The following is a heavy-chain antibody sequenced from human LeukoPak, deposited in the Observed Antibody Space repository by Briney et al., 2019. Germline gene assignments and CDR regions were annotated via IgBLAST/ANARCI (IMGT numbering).Heavy chain of an antibody. CDR2: MYHSGRS. CDR1: GYSISSGYY. J-gene: IGHJ6*03. V-gene: IGHV4-38-2*02. CDR3: ARGLRSSIRDYSYMDV. D-gene: IGHD2-21*01. Sequence: SKTLSLTCTVSGYSISSGYYWGWIRQPPGKGLEWIGNMYHSGRSYYNPSLKSRATISVDTSKNRFSLKLGSVTAADTAVYYCARGLRSSIRDYSYMDVWGKGTTVTVSS.